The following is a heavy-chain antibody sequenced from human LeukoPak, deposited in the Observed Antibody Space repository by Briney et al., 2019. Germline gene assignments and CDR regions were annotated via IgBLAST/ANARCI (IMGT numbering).Heavy chain of an antibody. V-gene: IGHV3-23*01. CDR3: AKNCGGNCYSDFDY. J-gene: IGHJ4*02. D-gene: IGHD2-21*02. Sequence: GGSLRLSCAASGFTFSSYAMTWVRQAPGKGLEWVSTISGSDGSTYSANSVKGRFTISRDNSKNTLYLQMNSLRAEDTAVYYCAKNCGGNCYSDFDYWGQGTLVTVSS. CDR1: GFTFSSYA. CDR2: ISGSDGST.